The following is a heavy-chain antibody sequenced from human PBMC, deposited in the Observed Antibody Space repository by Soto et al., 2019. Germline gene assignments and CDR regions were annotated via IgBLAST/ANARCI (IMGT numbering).Heavy chain of an antibody. CDR2: IIPILNSP. V-gene: IGHV1-69*01. CDR3: AREAPYCTSATCPKFYDMDV. Sequence: QVQLVQSGADVKKPGSSVKVSCKASEGTFGSYAITWVRRAPGQGLEWLGGIIPILNSPAYAQKFQARVVITADEITNTAYMELNSLRFDDTAVYYCAREAPYCTSATCPKFYDMDVWGQGTTVTVAS. J-gene: IGHJ6*02. CDR1: EGTFGSYA. D-gene: IGHD2-2*01.